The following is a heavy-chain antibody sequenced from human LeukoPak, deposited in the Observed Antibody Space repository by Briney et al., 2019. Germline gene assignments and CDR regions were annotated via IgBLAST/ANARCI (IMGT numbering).Heavy chain of an antibody. CDR2: IYHSGST. D-gene: IGHD3-10*01. V-gene: IGHV4-30-2*01. CDR3: ARTTGGSGEFDY. CDR1: GGSISSGGYS. Sequence: PSETLSLTCAVSGGSISSGGYSWSWIRQPPVKGLEWIGYIYHSGSTYYNPSLKSRVTISVDRSKNQFSLKLSSVTAADTAVYYCARTTGGSGEFDYWGQGTLVTVSS. J-gene: IGHJ4*02.